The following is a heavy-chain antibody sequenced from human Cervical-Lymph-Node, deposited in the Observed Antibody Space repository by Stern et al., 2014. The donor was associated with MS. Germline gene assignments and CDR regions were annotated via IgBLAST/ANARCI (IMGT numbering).Heavy chain of an antibody. CDR1: GFSLTTSGMC. D-gene: IGHD5-24*01. V-gene: IGHV2-70*01. Sequence: QITLKESGPALVKPTQTLTLTCTFSGFSLTTSGMCVSWIRQPPGKALEWLAFIDWDDDKSYNTSLKTRLTISKDTSKNQVVLTMTNMDPVDTATYYCARTHGYNPDAFDIWGQGTMVTVSS. J-gene: IGHJ3*02. CDR2: IDWDDDK. CDR3: ARTHGYNPDAFDI.